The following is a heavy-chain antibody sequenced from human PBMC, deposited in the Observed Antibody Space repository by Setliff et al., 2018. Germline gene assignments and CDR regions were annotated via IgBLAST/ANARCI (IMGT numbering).Heavy chain of an antibody. Sequence: PSETLSLTCGVSGASITSGHYWGWIRQPPGKGLEWIGTIYHRGRTYYNPSLRSRVTMSLDTSKNQFSLRLSSVTAADTAVYYCASPRRDDLDSPFDAFDIWCQGTMVTVSS. V-gene: IGHV4-38-2*01. J-gene: IGHJ3*02. CDR3: ASPRRDDLDSPFDAFDI. CDR1: GASITSGHY. CDR2: IYHRGRT. D-gene: IGHD3-3*01.